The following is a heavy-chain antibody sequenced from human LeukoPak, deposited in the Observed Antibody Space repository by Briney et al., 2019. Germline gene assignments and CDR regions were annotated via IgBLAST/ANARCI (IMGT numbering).Heavy chain of an antibody. V-gene: IGHV1-8*01. CDR2: MSPNSGGST. CDR1: GYTFTSYD. CDR3: ARGRRYSYGFVY. D-gene: IGHD5-18*01. Sequence: GASVKVSCKASGYTFTSYDFNWVRQATGQRPEWMGWMSPNSGGSTSYAQKFQGRVTMTRDTSTSTVYMELSSLRSEDTAVYYCARGRRYSYGFVYWGQGTLVTVSS. J-gene: IGHJ4*02.